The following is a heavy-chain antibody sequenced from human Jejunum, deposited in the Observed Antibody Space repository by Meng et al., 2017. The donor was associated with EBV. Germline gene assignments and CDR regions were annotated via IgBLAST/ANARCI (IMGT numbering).Heavy chain of an antibody. CDR1: GYTYSSYG. J-gene: IGHJ4*02. D-gene: IGHD2-21*02. Sequence: QGHLVQSGAEVKKPGASVKVSCKVSGYTYSSYGISWVRQAPGQGLEWMGWISAYNANTNYAQNFQGRVTLTTDTSTNTAYMDLRSLTSDDTALYYCASGGVVVSGSYYFDYWGQGTLVTVSS. V-gene: IGHV1-18*01. CDR2: ISAYNANT. CDR3: ASGGVVVSGSYYFDY.